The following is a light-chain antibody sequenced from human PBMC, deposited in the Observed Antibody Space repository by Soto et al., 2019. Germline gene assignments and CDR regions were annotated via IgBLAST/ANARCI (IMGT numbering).Light chain of an antibody. CDR3: QKYDGVPLT. Sequence: DIQMTRSPSSLSASLGDRVTITCRASQGIAKSLAWYQQRPGKVPKLLIYGASTLKSGVASRFSGSGSGTYFTLTISSLQPEDVATYYCQKYDGVPLTFGGGTKVEIK. CDR1: QGIAKS. CDR2: GAS. V-gene: IGKV1-27*01. J-gene: IGKJ4*01.